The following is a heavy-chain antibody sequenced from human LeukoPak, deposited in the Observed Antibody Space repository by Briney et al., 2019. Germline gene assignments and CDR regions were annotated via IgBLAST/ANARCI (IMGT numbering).Heavy chain of an antibody. CDR3: ARDVMYGSGWYGNFDY. V-gene: IGHV4-4*07. CDR1: GGSISSYC. CDR2: IYTSGST. D-gene: IGHD6-19*01. J-gene: IGHJ4*02. Sequence: PSETLSLTCTVSGGSISSYCWSWIRQPAGKGLEWIGRIYTSGSTNYNPSLKSRVTMSVDTSKNQFSLKLSSVTAADTAVYYCARDVMYGSGWYGNFDYWGQGTLVTVSS.